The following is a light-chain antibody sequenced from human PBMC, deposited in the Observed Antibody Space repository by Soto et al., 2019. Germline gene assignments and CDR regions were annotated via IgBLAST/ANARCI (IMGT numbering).Light chain of an antibody. CDR1: QSVSSSY. Sequence: EIVLTQSPDTLSLSPGERATLSCRASQSVSSSYLAWYQQKPGQAPRLLMYGASSRATGIPDKFSGSGSETDFTLTISRLEPEDFAVYYCQQYGSSPPYTFGQGTKLEIK. CDR3: QQYGSSPPYT. J-gene: IGKJ2*01. V-gene: IGKV3-20*01. CDR2: GAS.